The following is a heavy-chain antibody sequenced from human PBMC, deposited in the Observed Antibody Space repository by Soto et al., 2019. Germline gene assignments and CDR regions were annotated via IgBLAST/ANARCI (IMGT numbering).Heavy chain of an antibody. CDR1: GFTFDDYA. J-gene: IGHJ6*03. V-gene: IGHV3-9*01. CDR2: ISWNSGSI. D-gene: IGHD4-4*01. Sequence: GGSLRLSCAASGFTFDDYAMHWVRQAPGKGLEWVSGISWNSGSIGYADSWKGRFTISRENAKNSLYLQMNSLRSEDTGLYYCAKATTVYYYMDVWGKGTTVTVSS. CDR3: AKATTVYYYMDV.